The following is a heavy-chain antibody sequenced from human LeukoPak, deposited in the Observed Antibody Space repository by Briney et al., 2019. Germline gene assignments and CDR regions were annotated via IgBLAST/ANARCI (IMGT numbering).Heavy chain of an antibody. CDR3: AKGGSPSHNWFNS. D-gene: IGHD2-15*01. CDR1: VFTFSDYG. V-gene: IGHV3-30*02. CDR2: IRNDGSYE. J-gene: IGHJ5*01. Sequence: GGSLRLSCAAYVFTFSDYGMHWVRQAPGKVLEWVAFIRNDGSYEYYPDSVKGRFTISRHNSRNALFLQMTSLRAEETAVYYCAKGGSPSHNWFNSWGQGTLVTVSS.